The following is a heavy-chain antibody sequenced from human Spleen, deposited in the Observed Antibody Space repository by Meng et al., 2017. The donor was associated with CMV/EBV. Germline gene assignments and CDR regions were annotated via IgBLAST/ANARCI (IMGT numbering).Heavy chain of an antibody. V-gene: IGHV3-20*04. J-gene: IGHJ4*02. CDR1: GFTFDDYA. Sequence: GEYLKISCAASGFTFDDYALSWVRHAPGKGLEWVAGINWNGASTGYADSVKGRFTISRDNAKNSVYLQMNGLRVEDTALYYCARVRGYDFWSSYHYWGQGTQVTVSS. D-gene: IGHD3-3*01. CDR3: ARVRGYDFWSSYHY. CDR2: INWNGAST.